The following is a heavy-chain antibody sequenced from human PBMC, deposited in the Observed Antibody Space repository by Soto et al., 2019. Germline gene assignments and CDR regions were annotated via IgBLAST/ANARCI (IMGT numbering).Heavy chain of an antibody. D-gene: IGHD3-3*01. CDR3: AKDYYDFWSGYYPYYFDY. J-gene: IGHJ4*02. Sequence: PGGSLRLSCAASGFTFSSYGMHWVRQAPGKGLEWVAVISYDGSNKYYADSVKGRFTISRDNSKNTLYLQMNSLRAEDTAVYYCAKDYYDFWSGYYPYYFDYWGQGALVTVSS. V-gene: IGHV3-30*18. CDR1: GFTFSSYG. CDR2: ISYDGSNK.